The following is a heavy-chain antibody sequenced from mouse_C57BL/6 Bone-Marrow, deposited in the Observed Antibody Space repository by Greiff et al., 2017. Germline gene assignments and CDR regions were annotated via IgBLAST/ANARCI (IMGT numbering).Heavy chain of an antibody. D-gene: IGHD4-1*01. Sequence: VQRVESGPGLVAPSQSLSITCTVSGFSLTSYGVDWVRQSPGKGLEWLGVIWGVGSTNYNSALNTRLSISKDNSKSQVFLKMNSLQTDDTAMYYCARRGGTEGLYCDYWGQGTTLTVSS. CDR2: IWGVGST. CDR3: ARRGGTEGLYCDY. V-gene: IGHV2-6*01. J-gene: IGHJ2*01. CDR1: GFSLTSYG.